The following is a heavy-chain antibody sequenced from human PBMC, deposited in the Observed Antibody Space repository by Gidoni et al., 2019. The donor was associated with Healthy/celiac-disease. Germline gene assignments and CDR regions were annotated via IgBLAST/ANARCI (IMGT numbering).Heavy chain of an antibody. D-gene: IGHD1-26*01. CDR3: ARRGVGATGWFDP. J-gene: IGHJ5*02. V-gene: IGHV4-39*01. CDR2: IYYSGST. Sequence: QLQLQESGPGLVKPSETLSLTCTVSGGSISSSRYYWGWIRQPPGKGLEWIGSIYYSGSTSYNPSLKSRVTISVDTSKNQFSLKLSSVTAADTAVYYCARRGVGATGWFDPWGQGTLVTVSS. CDR1: GGSISSSRYY.